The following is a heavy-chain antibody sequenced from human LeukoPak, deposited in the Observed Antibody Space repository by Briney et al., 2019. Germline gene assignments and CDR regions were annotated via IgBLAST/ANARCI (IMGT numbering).Heavy chain of an antibody. Sequence: GGSLRLSCAASGFTFSSHAMHWVRQAPGKGLEYVSAISSNGGSTYYANSVKGRFTISRDNSKNTLYLQMGSLRAEDMAVYYCARVGTGAVAGDCYMDVWGKGTTVTVSS. V-gene: IGHV3-64*01. CDR1: GFTFSSHA. CDR2: ISSNGGST. CDR3: ARVGTGAVAGDCYMDV. D-gene: IGHD6-19*01. J-gene: IGHJ6*03.